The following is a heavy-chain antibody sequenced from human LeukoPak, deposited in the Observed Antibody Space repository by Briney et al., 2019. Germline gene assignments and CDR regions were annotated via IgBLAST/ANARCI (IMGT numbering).Heavy chain of an antibody. J-gene: IGHJ5*02. CDR2: IIPIFGTA. Sequence: GASVKVSCKASGGTFSSYAISWVRQAPGQGLEWMGRIIPIFGTANYAQKFQGRVTITTDESTSTAYMELSSLRSEDTAVYYCARGRLLYPFGPWGQGTLVTVSS. CDR1: GGTFSSYA. V-gene: IGHV1-69*05. D-gene: IGHD3-3*01. CDR3: ARGRLLYPFGP.